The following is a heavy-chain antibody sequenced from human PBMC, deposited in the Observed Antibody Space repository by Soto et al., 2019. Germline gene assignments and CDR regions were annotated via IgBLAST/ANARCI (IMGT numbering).Heavy chain of an antibody. CDR3: VKGTFSSSKVIFDY. V-gene: IGHV3-9*01. J-gene: IGHJ4*02. CDR2: ISSNSGAI. D-gene: IGHD6-6*01. CDR1: GFIFEDYD. Sequence: PGGSLRLSCVASGFIFEDYDMHWVRQVPGKGLEWVSSISSNSGAIKYADSVKGRFTLSRDNAKNSMYLQMNGLRVEDTAFYFCVKGTFSSSKVIFDYWGQGTLVTVSS.